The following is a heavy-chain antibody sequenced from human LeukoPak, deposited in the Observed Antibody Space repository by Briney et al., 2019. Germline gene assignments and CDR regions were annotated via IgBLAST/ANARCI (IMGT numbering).Heavy chain of an antibody. D-gene: IGHD6-19*01. V-gene: IGHV3-33*06. J-gene: IGHJ4*02. CDR2: IWHDGSNE. Sequence: GRSLRLSCAASGFTFSTYGMYWVRQAPGKGLEWVAVIWHDGSNEYYADSVRGRFTISRDNSKNTLYLQMSSLRAEDTAVYYCAKDFKSSGWYVLPYFDYWGQGTLVTVSS. CDR1: GFTFSTYG. CDR3: AKDFKSSGWYVLPYFDY.